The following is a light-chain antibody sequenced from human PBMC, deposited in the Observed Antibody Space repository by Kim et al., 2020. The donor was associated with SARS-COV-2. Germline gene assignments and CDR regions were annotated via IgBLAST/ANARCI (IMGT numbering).Light chain of an antibody. CDR2: GAS. CDR3: PQYGSSPPLT. CDR1: QSVSSSY. J-gene: IGKJ4*01. Sequence: EIVLTQSPGTLSLSPGERATLSCRASQSVSSSYLAWYQQKPGQAPRLLIYGASSRATGIPDTFSGSGSGTDFTLTISRLEPEDFAVYYCPQYGSSPPLTFGGGTKV. V-gene: IGKV3-20*01.